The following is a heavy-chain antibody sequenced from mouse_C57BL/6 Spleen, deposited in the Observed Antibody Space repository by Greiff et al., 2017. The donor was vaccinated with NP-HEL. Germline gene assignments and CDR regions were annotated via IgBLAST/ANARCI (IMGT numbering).Heavy chain of an antibody. Sequence: QVQLKQPGAELVRPGSSVKLSCKASGYTFTSYWMDWVKQRPGQGLEWIGNIYPSDSETHYNQKFKDKATLTVDKSSSTAYMQLSSLTSEDSAVYYCVFQYYYGSSWGYFDVWGTGTTVTVSS. CDR1: GYTFTSYW. D-gene: IGHD1-1*01. J-gene: IGHJ1*03. CDR2: IYPSDSET. V-gene: IGHV1-61*01. CDR3: VFQYYYGSSWGYFDV.